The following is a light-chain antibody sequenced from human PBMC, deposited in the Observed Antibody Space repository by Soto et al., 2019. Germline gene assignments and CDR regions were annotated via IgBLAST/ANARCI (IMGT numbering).Light chain of an antibody. CDR1: SSDVGGYNS. V-gene: IGLV2-11*01. CDR3: CSYAGGYTYV. J-gene: IGLJ1*01. CDR2: DVT. Sequence: SALTQPRSVSRSPGQSVTISCTGTSSDVGGYNSVSWFQQYPGKAPRLMIYDVTKRPSGVPDRFSGSKSGNTASLTISGLQAEDEADFYCCSYAGGYTYVFGTGTKVTVL.